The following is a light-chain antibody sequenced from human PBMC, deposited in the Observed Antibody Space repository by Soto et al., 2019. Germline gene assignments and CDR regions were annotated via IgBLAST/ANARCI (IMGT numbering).Light chain of an antibody. CDR1: QSVSIK. CDR3: QQYGSSPPLT. J-gene: IGKJ4*01. Sequence: EIVMTQSPATLSVSPVERATLSCRASQSVSIKLAWYQQKPGQAPRLLIYGASSRATGIPDRFSGSGSGTDFTLTISRLEPEDFAVYYCQQYGSSPPLTFGGGTKVDIK. V-gene: IGKV3-20*01. CDR2: GAS.